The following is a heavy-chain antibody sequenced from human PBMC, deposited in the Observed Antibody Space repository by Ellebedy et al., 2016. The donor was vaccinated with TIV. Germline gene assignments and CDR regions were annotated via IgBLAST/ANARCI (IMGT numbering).Heavy chain of an antibody. CDR1: GYTFTGYY. CDR3: ARGINDYIWGTKGGAPDI. V-gene: IGHV1-2*02. CDR2: INPHSGGT. D-gene: IGHD3-16*01. Sequence: ASVKVSXKASGYTFTGYYMNWVRQAPGQGLEWMGWINPHSGGTNYAQKFQGRVTMTRDTSISTGHMELSRLTSDDTAVYYCARGINDYIWGTKGGAPDIWGQGTMVTVSS. J-gene: IGHJ3*02.